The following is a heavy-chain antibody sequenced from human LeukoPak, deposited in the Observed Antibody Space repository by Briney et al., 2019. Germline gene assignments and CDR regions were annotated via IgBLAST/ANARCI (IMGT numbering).Heavy chain of an antibody. CDR2: IYYSGST. CDR3: ARYTFGGYYFDY. V-gene: IGHV4-30-4*08. CDR1: GGSISSGDYY. Sequence: KASETLSLTCTVSGGSISSGDYYWSWIRQPPGKGLGWIGYIYYSGSTYYNPSLKSRVTISVDTSKNQFSLKLSSVTAADTAVYYCARYTFGGYYFDYWGQGTLVTVSS. J-gene: IGHJ4*02. D-gene: IGHD3-16*01.